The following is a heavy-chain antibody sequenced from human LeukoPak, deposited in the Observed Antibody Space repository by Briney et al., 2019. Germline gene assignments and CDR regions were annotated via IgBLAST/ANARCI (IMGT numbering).Heavy chain of an antibody. J-gene: IGHJ4*02. D-gene: IGHD6-19*01. Sequence: SETLSLTCAISGGSVSSNNWWSWVRQPPGKGLEWIGEIYRSGNTNYNPSLKSRLTISVDKSKNQFSLILRSVTAADTAVYYCARAPPYGSGWSKGVFDYWGQGTLVTVSS. V-gene: IGHV4-4*02. CDR2: IYRSGNT. CDR1: GGSVSSNNW. CDR3: ARAPPYGSGWSKGVFDY.